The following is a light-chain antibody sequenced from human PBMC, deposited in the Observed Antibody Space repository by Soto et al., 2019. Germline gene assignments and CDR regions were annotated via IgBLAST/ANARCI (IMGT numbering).Light chain of an antibody. CDR2: GAS. J-gene: IGKJ1*01. V-gene: IGKV3-15*01. Sequence: ETLMTQSPATLSVSPEERATLSCRGSQSVNNNLAWYQQKLGQAPRVLIYGASTRATGIPARFTGSGSGTAFILTITSLQSEDSAVYYCQEYNTWPWTFGQGTKVEFK. CDR3: QEYNTWPWT. CDR1: QSVNNN.